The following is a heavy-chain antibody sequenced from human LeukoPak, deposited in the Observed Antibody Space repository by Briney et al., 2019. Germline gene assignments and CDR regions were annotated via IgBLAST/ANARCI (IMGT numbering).Heavy chain of an antibody. CDR1: GFPFSSYS. CDR2: IEPDGTTK. J-gene: IGHJ4*02. Sequence: GGSLRLSCAASGFPFSSYSMTWVRQAPGKGLEWVANIEPDGTTKFYVDSVKGRFTISRDNALNSLYLQMNSLRAEDTAIYYCARSIPYGTTWYGRSDYWGQGTLVTVSS. CDR3: ARSIPYGTTWYGRSDY. V-gene: IGHV3-7*03. D-gene: IGHD6-13*01.